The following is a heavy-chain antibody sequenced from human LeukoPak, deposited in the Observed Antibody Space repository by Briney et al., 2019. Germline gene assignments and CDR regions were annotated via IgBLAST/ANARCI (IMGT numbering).Heavy chain of an antibody. D-gene: IGHD4-23*01. V-gene: IGHV4-39*01. CDR2: IYYSGST. CDR3: ARYMAELQRYYFDY. CDR1: GGSISSCSYY. J-gene: IGHJ4*02. Sequence: KPSETQSLTCTVSGGSISSCSYYWGWIRQPPGKGLEWIGSIYYSGSTYYNPSLKSRVTISVDTSKNQFSLKLSSVTAADTAVYYCARYMAELQRYYFDYWGQGTLVTVSS.